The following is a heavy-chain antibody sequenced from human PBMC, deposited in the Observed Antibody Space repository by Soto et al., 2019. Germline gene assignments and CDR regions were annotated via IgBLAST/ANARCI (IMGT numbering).Heavy chain of an antibody. CDR1: GGSISSSSYY. V-gene: IGHV4-39*01. CDR3: ETHSGTNGDDYYYGMDV. Sequence: SETLSLTCTVSGGSISSSSYYWGWIRQPPGKGLEWIGSIYYSGSTYYNPSLKSRVTISVDTSKNQFSLKLSSVTAADTAVYYCETHSGTNGDDYYYGMDVWGQGTTVTVSS. J-gene: IGHJ6*02. CDR2: IYYSGST. D-gene: IGHD1-26*01.